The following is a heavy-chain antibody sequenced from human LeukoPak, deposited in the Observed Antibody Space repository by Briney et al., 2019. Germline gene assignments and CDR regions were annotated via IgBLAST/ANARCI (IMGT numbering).Heavy chain of an antibody. CDR1: GFTFSAYA. CDR3: ARDLTATRAYHHYNMDV. Sequence: GGSLRLSCAASGFTFSAYAMHWVRQAPGKGLEWVAVISYDGTTKYYIDSVKGRFTISRDNSKSTLYLQVSSLRAEDRAVYYCARDLTATRAYHHYNMDVWGQGTTVTVSS. V-gene: IGHV3-30-3*01. CDR2: ISYDGTTK. D-gene: IGHD2-21*02. J-gene: IGHJ6*02.